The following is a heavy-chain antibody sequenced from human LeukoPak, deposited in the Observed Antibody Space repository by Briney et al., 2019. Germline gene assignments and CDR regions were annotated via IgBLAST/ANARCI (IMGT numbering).Heavy chain of an antibody. J-gene: IGHJ6*03. CDR3: ARATTVVTPSNFYYMDV. Sequence: GGSLRLSCAASGFTFSSYSMNWVRQAPGKGLEWVSSISSSSSYIYYADSVKGRFTISRDNAKNSLYLQMNSLRAEDTAVYYCARATTVVTPSNFYYMDVWGKGTTVTVSS. CDR2: ISSSSSYI. D-gene: IGHD4-23*01. V-gene: IGHV3-21*01. CDR1: GFTFSSYS.